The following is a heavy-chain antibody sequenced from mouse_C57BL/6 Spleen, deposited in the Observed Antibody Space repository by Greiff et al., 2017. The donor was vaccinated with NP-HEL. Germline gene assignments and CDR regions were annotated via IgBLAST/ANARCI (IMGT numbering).Heavy chain of an antibody. CDR1: GFTFSSYA. CDR2: ISDGGSYT. Sequence: EVKLEESGGGLVKPGGSLKLSCAASGFTFSSYAMSWVRQTPEKRLEWVATISDGGSYTYYPDNVKGRFTISRDNAKNNLYLQMSHLKSEDTARYYCAREGVYGYDGWFAYWGQGTLVTVSA. J-gene: IGHJ3*01. CDR3: AREGVYGYDGWFAY. D-gene: IGHD2-14*01. V-gene: IGHV5-4*01.